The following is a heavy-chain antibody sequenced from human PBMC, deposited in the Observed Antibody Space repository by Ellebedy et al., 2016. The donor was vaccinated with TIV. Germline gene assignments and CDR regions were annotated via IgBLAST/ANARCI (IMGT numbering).Heavy chain of an antibody. J-gene: IGHJ5*02. D-gene: IGHD2-8*01. CDR1: GGSISSTGYY. V-gene: IGHV4-39*01. CDR3: ASGHVVLMTYGSWFVP. CDR2: IYYSGST. Sequence: GSLRLSCSVSGGSISSTGYYWGWIRQPPGEGLEWIGSIYYSGSTYYNPSLKSRVTISVDTSKNQFSLKLTSVTAADTAVYYCASGHVVLMTYGSWFVPWGQGTLVTVSS.